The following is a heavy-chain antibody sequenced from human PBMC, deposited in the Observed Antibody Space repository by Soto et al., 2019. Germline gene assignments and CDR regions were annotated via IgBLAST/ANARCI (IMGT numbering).Heavy chain of an antibody. J-gene: IGHJ5*02. V-gene: IGHV3-21*01. CDR3: ARDRSSSNNWFDP. D-gene: IGHD6-6*01. Sequence: GGSLRLSCAASGFTFSSYSMNWVRQAPGKGLEWVSSISSSSSYIYYADSVKGRFTISRDNAKNSLYLQMNSLRAEDTAVYYCARDRSSSNNWFDPWGQGTLVTSPQ. CDR1: GFTFSSYS. CDR2: ISSSSSYI.